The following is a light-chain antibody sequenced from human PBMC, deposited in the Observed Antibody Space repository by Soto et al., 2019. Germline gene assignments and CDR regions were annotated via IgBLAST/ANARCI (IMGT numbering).Light chain of an antibody. CDR2: DTS. J-gene: IGKJ1*01. Sequence: DIQMTQSPSSVSASVGDRVTITCRASQSISSWLAWYQQKPGKAPKLLIYDTSSLQSGVPSRFSGSGSGTDFPLPISSLQPEDFATYYCQQANSFPRTFGQGTKVEIK. CDR3: QQANSFPRT. CDR1: QSISSW. V-gene: IGKV1-12*01.